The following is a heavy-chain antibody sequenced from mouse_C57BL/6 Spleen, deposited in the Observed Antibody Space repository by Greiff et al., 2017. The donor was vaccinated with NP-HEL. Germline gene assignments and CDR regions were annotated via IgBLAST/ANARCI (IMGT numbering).Heavy chain of an antibody. Sequence: QVQLQQPGAELVKPGASVKMSCKASGYTFTSYWITWVKQRPGQGLEWIGDIYPGSGSTNYNEKFKSKATLTVDTSSSTAYMQLSSLTSEDSAVYYCARGLYGNYGGYAMDYWGQGTSVTVSS. V-gene: IGHV1-55*01. CDR2: IYPGSGST. J-gene: IGHJ4*01. CDR3: ARGLYGNYGGYAMDY. CDR1: GYTFTSYW. D-gene: IGHD2-1*01.